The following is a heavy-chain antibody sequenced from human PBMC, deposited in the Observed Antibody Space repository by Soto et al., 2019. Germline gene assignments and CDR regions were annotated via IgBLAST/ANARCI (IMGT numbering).Heavy chain of an antibody. Sequence: LRLSCAASGFAFNIYGMHWVRQAPDKGLEWVALISYDGSNQYYADSVKGRFTISRDNSKNTLFLQMNSLRADDTAVYYCAKDQASGQGSFDSWGQGTLVTVSS. V-gene: IGHV3-30*18. J-gene: IGHJ4*02. CDR2: ISYDGSNQ. CDR3: AKDQASGQGSFDS. CDR1: GFAFNIYG.